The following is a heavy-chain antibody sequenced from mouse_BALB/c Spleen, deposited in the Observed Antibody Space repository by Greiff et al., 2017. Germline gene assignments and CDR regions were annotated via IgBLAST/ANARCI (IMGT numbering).Heavy chain of an antibody. CDR1: GFSLTSYG. Sequence: VKLMESGPGLVAPSQSLSITCTVSGFSLTSYGVHWVRQPPGKGLEWLGVIWAGGSTHYNSALMSRLSISKDNSKSQVFLKMNSLQTDDTAMYYCARDDQYGNYPPFAYWGQGTLVTVSA. CDR2: IWAGGST. CDR3: ARDDQYGNYPPFAY. V-gene: IGHV2-9*02. J-gene: IGHJ3*01. D-gene: IGHD2-10*02.